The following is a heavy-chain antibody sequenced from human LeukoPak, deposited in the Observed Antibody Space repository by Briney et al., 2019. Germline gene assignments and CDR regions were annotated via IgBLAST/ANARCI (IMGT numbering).Heavy chain of an antibody. CDR3: ARDVLGDRGGY. CDR2: ISYDGSNK. D-gene: IGHD3-16*01. CDR1: GFTFSSYG. Sequence: VVQPGRSLRLSCAASGFTFSSYGMHWVRQAPGKGLEWVAVISYDGSNKYYADSVKGRFTISRDNSKNTLYLQMNSLRAADTAVYYCARDVLGDRGGYWGQETLVTVSS. V-gene: IGHV3-30*03. J-gene: IGHJ4*02.